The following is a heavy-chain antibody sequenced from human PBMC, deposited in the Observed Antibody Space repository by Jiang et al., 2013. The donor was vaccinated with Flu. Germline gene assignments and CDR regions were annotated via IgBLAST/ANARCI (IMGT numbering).Heavy chain of an antibody. D-gene: IGHD4/OR15-4a*01. J-gene: IGHJ2*01. V-gene: IGHV4-59*08. CDR2: IDYSGRRP. CDR3: ARLPPSAEVPEGYFDL. Sequence: ESIDYSGRRPTYNPPSKSRVAISLDTSKNQFSLKLSSVTAADTAVFYCARLPPSAEVPEGYFDLWGRGTLVTVSS.